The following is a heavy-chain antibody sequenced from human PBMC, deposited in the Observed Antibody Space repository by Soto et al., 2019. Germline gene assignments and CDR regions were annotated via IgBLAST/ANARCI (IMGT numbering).Heavy chain of an antibody. V-gene: IGHV1-18*01. CDR3: GRYCVVGALDY. Sequence: QVQLVQSGAEVKKPGASVKVSCQASGYRFVSYGISWVRQAPGQGLEWMGWISGYNEITKYAEKFQDRVTMTTDTSTNPAYMELRSLTSDDTAVYYCGRYCVVGALDYWGQGTLVTVSS. CDR2: ISGYNEIT. D-gene: IGHD2-15*01. J-gene: IGHJ4*02. CDR1: GYRFVSYG.